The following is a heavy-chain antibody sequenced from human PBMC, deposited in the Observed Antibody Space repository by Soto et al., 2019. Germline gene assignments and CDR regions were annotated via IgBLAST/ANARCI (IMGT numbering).Heavy chain of an antibody. J-gene: IGHJ2*01. CDR2: INPNTSAT. CDR1: GYIFTGYI. Sequence: ASVKVSCKASGYIFTGYIIQWLAQASGQGLEWIGWINPNTSATNYAQKFQGRVTMTRDTTLGAAYMELTSLRPDDTALYYCERITWGR. CDR3: ERIT. V-gene: IGHV1-2*02.